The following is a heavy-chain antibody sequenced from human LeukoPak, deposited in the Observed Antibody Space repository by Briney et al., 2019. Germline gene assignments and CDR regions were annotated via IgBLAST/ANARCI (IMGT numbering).Heavy chain of an antibody. CDR2: INGDGTTT. V-gene: IGHV3-74*01. J-gene: IGHJ4*02. CDR3: SRSQFDY. Sequence: PGGSLRLSCATSGFPFSSYWMLWVRQAPGKGLEWVSHINGDGTTTTYADSVKGRFTISRDNTENILYLQMDSLRAEDTAIYYCSRSQFDYWGQGVLVTVSS. CDR1: GFPFSSYW.